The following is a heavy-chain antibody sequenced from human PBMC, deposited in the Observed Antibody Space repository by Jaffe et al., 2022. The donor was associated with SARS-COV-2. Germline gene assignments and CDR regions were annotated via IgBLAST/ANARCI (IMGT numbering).Heavy chain of an antibody. V-gene: IGHV4-31*03. CDR1: GGSISSGGYY. Sequence: QVQLQESGPGLVKPSQTLSLTCTVSGGSISSGGYYWSWIRQHPGKGLEWIGYIYYSGSTYYNPSLKSRVTISVDTSKNQFSLKLSSVTAADTAVYYCARDSSPTLYYYYYGMDVWGQGTTVTVSS. D-gene: IGHD6-13*01. CDR3: ARDSSPTLYYYYYGMDV. CDR2: IYYSGST. J-gene: IGHJ6*02.